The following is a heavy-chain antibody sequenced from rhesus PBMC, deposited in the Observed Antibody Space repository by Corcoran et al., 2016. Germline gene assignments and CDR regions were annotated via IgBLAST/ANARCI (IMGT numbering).Heavy chain of an antibody. V-gene: IGHV1-200*01. CDR1: GYTFTSYI. D-gene: IGHD3-34*01. Sequence: QVQLVQYGAEVKKPGASVKLSCKASGYTFTSYIITRVRQAPGQGLEWRGWINPSNGNTGYAQKFQGRVTMTRDTSTSTAYMELSSLRSEDTAVYYCARGGNWGDYFDYWGQGVLVTVSS. CDR3: ARGGNWGDYFDY. J-gene: IGHJ4*01. CDR2: INPSNGNT.